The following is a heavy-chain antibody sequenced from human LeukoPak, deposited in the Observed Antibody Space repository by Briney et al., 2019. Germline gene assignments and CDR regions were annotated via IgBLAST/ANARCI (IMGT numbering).Heavy chain of an antibody. CDR1: GFTFSNAW. V-gene: IGHV3-23*01. Sequence: PGGSLRLSCAASGFTFSNAWMNWVRQAPGKGLEWVSAISGSGGSTYYADSVKGRFTISRDNSKNTLYLQMNSLRAEDTAVYYCAKPTPYCSGGSCYEGGYYYYGMDVWGQGTTVTVSS. CDR2: ISGSGGST. D-gene: IGHD2-15*01. CDR3: AKPTPYCSGGSCYEGGYYYYGMDV. J-gene: IGHJ6*02.